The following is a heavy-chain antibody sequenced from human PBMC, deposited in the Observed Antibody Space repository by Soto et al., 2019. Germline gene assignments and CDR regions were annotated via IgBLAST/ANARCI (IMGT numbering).Heavy chain of an antibody. CDR1: GFTFSSYG. V-gene: IGHV3-30*18. CDR2: ISYDGSNK. D-gene: IGHD6-13*01. Sequence: PGGSLRLSCAASGFTFSSYGMHWVRQAPGKGLEWVAVISYDGSNKYYADSVKGRFTISRDNSKNTLYLQMNSLRAEDTAVYYCAKDRKVLEAAAGFDYWGQGTLVTVSS. CDR3: AKDRKVLEAAAGFDY. J-gene: IGHJ4*02.